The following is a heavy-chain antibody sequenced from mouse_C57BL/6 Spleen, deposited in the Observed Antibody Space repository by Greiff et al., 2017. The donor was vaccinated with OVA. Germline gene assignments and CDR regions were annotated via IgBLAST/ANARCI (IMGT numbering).Heavy chain of an antibody. D-gene: IGHD6-1*01. CDR1: GYTFTDYY. Sequence: EVQLQQSGPELVKPGASVKISCKASGYTFTDYYMNWVKQSHGKSLEWIGDINPNNGGTSYNQKFKGKATLTVDKSSSTAYMELRSLTSEDSAVYYCAREGPSYWGQGTTLTVSS. CDR3: AREGPSY. V-gene: IGHV1-26*01. J-gene: IGHJ2*01. CDR2: INPNNGGT.